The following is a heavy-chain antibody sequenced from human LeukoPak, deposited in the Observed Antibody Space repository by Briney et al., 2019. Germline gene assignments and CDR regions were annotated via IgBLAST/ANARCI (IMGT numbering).Heavy chain of an antibody. CDR1: GFTFSSYA. J-gene: IGHJ4*02. CDR3: VKITSSSGGDY. Sequence: GGSLRLSCSASGFTFSSYAMYWVRQAPGKGLEYVSGISSNGGSIYYADSVKGRFTISRDNSKNTLYLQMSSLRAEDTAVYYCVKITSSSGGDYWGQGTLVTVSS. CDR2: ISSNGGSI. V-gene: IGHV3-64D*09. D-gene: IGHD6-19*01.